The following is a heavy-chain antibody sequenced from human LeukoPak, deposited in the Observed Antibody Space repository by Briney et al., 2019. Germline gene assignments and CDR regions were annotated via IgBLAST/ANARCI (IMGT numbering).Heavy chain of an antibody. CDR1: GYSISSGYY. CDR2: IYTSGST. CDR3: AREQWLANWFDP. V-gene: IGHV4-61*02. D-gene: IGHD6-19*01. J-gene: IGHJ5*02. Sequence: SETLSLTCTVSGYSISSGYYWGWIRPPAGKGLEWIGRIYTSGSTNYNPSLKSRVTISVDTSKNQFSLKLSSVTAADTAVYYCAREQWLANWFDPWGQGTLVTVSS.